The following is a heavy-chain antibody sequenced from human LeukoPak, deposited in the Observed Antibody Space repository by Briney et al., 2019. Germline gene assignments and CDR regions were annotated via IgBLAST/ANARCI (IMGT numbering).Heavy chain of an antibody. V-gene: IGHV3-23*01. CDR1: GFTFSRYA. Sequence: PGGSLRLSCAASGFTFSRYAMSWVRQAPGKGLEWVSAISGSGANTYYVDSVKGRFTISRDNSKNTLYLQMNSLRAEDTAEYYCAKVPEYNGYDKGVSVHHYYYMDVWGKGTTVTVSS. D-gene: IGHD5-12*01. CDR2: ISGSGANT. J-gene: IGHJ6*03. CDR3: AKVPEYNGYDKGVSVHHYYYMDV.